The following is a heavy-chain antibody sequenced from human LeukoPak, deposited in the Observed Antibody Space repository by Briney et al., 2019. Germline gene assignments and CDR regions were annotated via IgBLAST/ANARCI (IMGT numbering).Heavy chain of an antibody. Sequence: PSQTLSLTCAVSGGSISSGGYSWSWIRQPPGKGLEWIGYIYHSGSTYYNPSLKSRVTISVDRSKNQFSLKLSSVTAADTAVYYCARGSRIAESWGQGTLVAVSS. CDR3: ARGSRIAES. CDR1: GGSISSGGYS. V-gene: IGHV4-30-2*01. CDR2: IYHSGST. D-gene: IGHD6-13*01. J-gene: IGHJ4*02.